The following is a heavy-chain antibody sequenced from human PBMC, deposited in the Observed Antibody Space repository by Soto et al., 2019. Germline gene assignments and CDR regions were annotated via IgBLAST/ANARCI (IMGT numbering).Heavy chain of an antibody. V-gene: IGHV1-8*01. CDR2: MNPNSGNT. CDR3: ARERTGTTSMDV. CDR1: GYTVTSYD. J-gene: IGHJ6*02. D-gene: IGHD1-1*01. Sequence: QVQLVQAGAEVKKPGASVTVSCKAAGYTVTSYDINWVRQATGQGLEWMGWMNPNSGNTGYAQKFRGRVTMTRNTSRSTAYMELSSLRSEVTAAYYCARERTGTTSMDVWGHGTTVTVSS.